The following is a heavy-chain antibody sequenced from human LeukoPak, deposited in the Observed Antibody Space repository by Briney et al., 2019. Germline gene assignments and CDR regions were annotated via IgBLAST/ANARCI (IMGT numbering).Heavy chain of an antibody. CDR2: IRGSGGGT. V-gene: IGHV3-23*01. J-gene: IGHJ4*02. D-gene: IGHD3-10*01. CDR3: AKRGVVVRVIRVGFHKEAYYFDS. CDR1: GLTLSNYG. Sequence: GGSLSLSCAVPGLTLSNYGVSWVRQARGKGLECVAGIRGSGGGTYYVDSVKGRFPISRDNPKHTLYMQMNSLRGEDTAVYFCAKRGVVVRVIRVGFHKEAYYFDSWGQGALVTVSS.